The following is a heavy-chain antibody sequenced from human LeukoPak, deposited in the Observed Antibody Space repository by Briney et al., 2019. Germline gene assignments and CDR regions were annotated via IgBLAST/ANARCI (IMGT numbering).Heavy chain of an antibody. CDR1: GYSFTSYW. D-gene: IGHD6-13*01. J-gene: IGHJ6*03. V-gene: IGHV5-51*01. CDR3: ARHSVIAAAGTDYYYYMDV. Sequence: GESLKISCKGSGYSFTSYWIGWVRQMPGKGLEWMGIIYPGDSDTGYSPSFQGQVTISADKSISTAYLQWSSLKASDTAMYYCARHSVIAAAGTDYYYYMDVWGKGTTVTISS. CDR2: IYPGDSDT.